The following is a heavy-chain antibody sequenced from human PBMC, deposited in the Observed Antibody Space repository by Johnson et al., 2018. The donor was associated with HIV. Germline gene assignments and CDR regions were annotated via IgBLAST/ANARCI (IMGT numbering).Heavy chain of an antibody. J-gene: IGHJ3*02. CDR1: GFTFSNFA. CDR2: ISYDGSNK. V-gene: IGHV3-30*04. D-gene: IGHD1-1*01. Sequence: QVQLVESGGGVVQPGRSLRLSCAASGFTFSNFAMHWVRQAPGKGLEWVAVISYDGSNKYYADSVQGRFTISRDNSKNTLYLQMNSLRAEDTAVYYCAKDLMYNWNDVGAFDIWGQGTMVTVSS. CDR3: AKDLMYNWNDVGAFDI.